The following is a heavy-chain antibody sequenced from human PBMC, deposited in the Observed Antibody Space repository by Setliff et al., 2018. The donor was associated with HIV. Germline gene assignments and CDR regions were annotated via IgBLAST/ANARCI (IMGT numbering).Heavy chain of an antibody. Sequence: PGESLKISCKASGYSFMSYWIGWVRQIPGKGLEWMGIIYPGDSDTKYSPSFQGQVTISADKSITTAHLQWSSLRAEDTAVYYCARRAYCSSTTCFDNWGQGTLVTVSS. V-gene: IGHV5-51*01. J-gene: IGHJ4*02. CDR3: ARRAYCSSTTCFDN. D-gene: IGHD2-2*01. CDR1: GYSFMSYW. CDR2: IYPGDSDT.